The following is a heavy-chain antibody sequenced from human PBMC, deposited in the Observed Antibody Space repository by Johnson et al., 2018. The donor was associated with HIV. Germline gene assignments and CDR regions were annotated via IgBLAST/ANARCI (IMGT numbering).Heavy chain of an antibody. Sequence: VQLVESGGGLVQPGGSLRLSCAASGFSFDSHAINWVRQAPGKGLEWVSGISASGGSTYYADSVKGRFTISRDNSRNTLFLQMNSLRLEDTSVYYCARGWEYKNLEAFDVWGQGTLVTVSS. CDR2: ISASGGST. V-gene: IGHV3-23*04. CDR1: GFSFDSHA. D-gene: IGHD1-26*01. J-gene: IGHJ3*01. CDR3: ARGWEYKNLEAFDV.